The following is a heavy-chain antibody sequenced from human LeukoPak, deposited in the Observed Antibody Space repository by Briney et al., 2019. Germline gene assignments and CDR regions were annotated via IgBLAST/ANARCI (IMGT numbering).Heavy chain of an antibody. J-gene: IGHJ2*01. CDR1: GFSLRSSRVG. V-gene: IGHV2-5*01. CDR3: AHRVRELGFYWYFDL. D-gene: IGHD1-26*01. Sequence: SGPTLVKPTQTLTLTCTFSGFSLRSSRVGVGWIRQPPGKALEWLALIYWNDDKRYSPSLESRLTITKDASRNQVVLTMTNMDTVDTATYYCAHRVRELGFYWYFDLWGPGTLVTVSS. CDR2: IYWNDDK.